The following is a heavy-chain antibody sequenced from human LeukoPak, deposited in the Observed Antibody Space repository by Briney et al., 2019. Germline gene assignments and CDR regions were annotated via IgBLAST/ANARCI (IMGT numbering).Heavy chain of an antibody. D-gene: IGHD2-2*01. Sequence: GGSLRLSCAASGFTFSNAWMSWVRQAPGKGLEWVGRIKTKTDGTIDYAAPVKGRFTISRDNAKNSLYLQMNSLRAEDTALYHCAREYCSSTSCYYYYYYYMDVWGKGTTVTVSS. J-gene: IGHJ6*03. CDR3: AREYCSSTSCYYYYYYYMDV. CDR1: GFTFSNAW. CDR2: IKTKTDGTI. V-gene: IGHV3-15*05.